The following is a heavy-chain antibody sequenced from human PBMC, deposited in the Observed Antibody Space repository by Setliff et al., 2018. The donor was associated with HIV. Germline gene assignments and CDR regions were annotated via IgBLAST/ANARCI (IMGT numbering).Heavy chain of an antibody. V-gene: IGHV1-2*06. CDR2: INPNSGGT. J-gene: IGHJ3*02. CDR1: GYTFTAYF. Sequence: ASVKVSCKASGYTFTAYFMHWVRQAPGQGLEWMGRINPNSGGTNYAQTFQGRVTMARDTSISTVYMDLRRLTSGDTAVYYCARDDTFDMWGQGTAVTVSS. CDR3: ARDDTFDM.